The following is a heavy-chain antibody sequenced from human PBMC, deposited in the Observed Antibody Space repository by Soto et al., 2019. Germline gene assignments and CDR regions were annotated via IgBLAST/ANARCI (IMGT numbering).Heavy chain of an antibody. V-gene: IGHV3-30*04. CDR2: ISYDGSNK. CDR1: GFTFSIYA. D-gene: IGHD3-22*01. Sequence: GGSLRLSCAASGFTFSIYAMHWFRQAPGKGLEWVAVISYDGSNKYYADSVKGRFTISRDNSKNTLYLQMNSLRAEDTAVYYCARDRKVVENWFDPWGQGTLVTVSS. J-gene: IGHJ5*02. CDR3: ARDRKVVENWFDP.